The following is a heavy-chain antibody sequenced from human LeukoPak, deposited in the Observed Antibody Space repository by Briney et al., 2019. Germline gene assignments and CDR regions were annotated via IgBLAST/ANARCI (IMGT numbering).Heavy chain of an antibody. Sequence: PSETLSLTCTVSGGSISSSSYYWGWIRQPPGKGLEWIGSIYYSGRTYYNPSLKSRVTISVDTSKNQFSLKLSSVTAADTAVYYCARLNYYGSGSYYPPLYNWFDPWGQGTLVTVSS. J-gene: IGHJ5*02. CDR1: GGSISSSSYY. V-gene: IGHV4-39*01. CDR2: IYYSGRT. CDR3: ARLNYYGSGSYYPPLYNWFDP. D-gene: IGHD3-10*01.